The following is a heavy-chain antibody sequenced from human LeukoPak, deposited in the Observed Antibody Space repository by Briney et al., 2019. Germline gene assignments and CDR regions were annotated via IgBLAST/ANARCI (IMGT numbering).Heavy chain of an antibody. V-gene: IGHV3-23*01. CDR3: ARDVTNWNDPPYFDY. CDR1: GFTFSSYA. CDR2: ISGSGGST. D-gene: IGHD1-1*01. Sequence: PGGSLRLSCAASGFTFSSYAMSWVRQAPGKGLEWVSAISGSGGSTYYADFVKGRFTISRDNSKNSLYLQMNSLRAEDTAVYYCARDVTNWNDPPYFDYWGQGTLVTVSS. J-gene: IGHJ4*02.